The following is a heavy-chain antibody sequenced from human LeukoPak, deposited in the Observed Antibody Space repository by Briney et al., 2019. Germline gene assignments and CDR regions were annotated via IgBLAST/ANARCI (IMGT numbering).Heavy chain of an antibody. D-gene: IGHD6-13*01. CDR3: ARVRQQLVRLLGRDTTYYYYYYMDV. V-gene: IGHV3-48*04. J-gene: IGHJ6*03. CDR2: ISSSSSNI. Sequence: GGSLRLSCAASGFTFSSYGMHWVRQAPGKGMEWVSYISSSSSNIYYADSVKGRFTISRDNAKNSLYLQMNSLRAEHTAVYYCARVRQQLVRLLGRDTTYYYYYYMDVWGKGTTVTVSS. CDR1: GFTFSSYG.